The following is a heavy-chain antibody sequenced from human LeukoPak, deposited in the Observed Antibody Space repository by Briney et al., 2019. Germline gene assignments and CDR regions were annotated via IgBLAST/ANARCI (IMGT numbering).Heavy chain of an antibody. CDR2: IVVGSGNT. CDR1: GFTFTSSA. V-gene: IGHV1-58*02. Sequence: GASVKVSCKSSGFTFTSSAMQWVRQARGQRLEWIGWIVVGSGNTNYAQKFQERVTITRDMSTSTAYMELSSLRSEDTAVYYCAAASMGYDSSGPLNYYYYYMDVWGKGTTVTVSS. D-gene: IGHD3-22*01. CDR3: AAASMGYDSSGPLNYYYYYMDV. J-gene: IGHJ6*03.